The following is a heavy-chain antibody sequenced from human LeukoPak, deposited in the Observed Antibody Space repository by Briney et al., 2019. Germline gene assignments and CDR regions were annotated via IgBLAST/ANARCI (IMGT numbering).Heavy chain of an antibody. CDR1: GFTLSTYD. CDR2: ISYDGTTK. CDR3: ARDPGAVVVAAYYFDY. Sequence: GRSLILSCAASGFTLSTYDMHWVRQAPGKGLEWVAVISYDGTTKYYAESVKGRFTISRDNSKDTLYLQMNSLRAEDTAVYYCARDPGAVVVAAYYFDYWGQGTLVTVSS. D-gene: IGHD2-15*01. J-gene: IGHJ4*02. V-gene: IGHV3-30-3*01.